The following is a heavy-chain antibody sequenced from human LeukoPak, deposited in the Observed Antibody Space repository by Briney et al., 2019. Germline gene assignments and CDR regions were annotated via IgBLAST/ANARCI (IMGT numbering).Heavy chain of an antibody. D-gene: IGHD1-1*01. Sequence: ASVTVSCKTSGYSFSDYPMNWVRQAPGQGLEWMGWINTDSGVPVYAQGFTGGFVFSVDTSVNTAYLQIRRLKADDTAVYYCAKGYWNDFDHWGQGTLVTISS. V-gene: IGHV7-4-1*02. CDR3: AKGYWNDFDH. CDR1: GYSFSDYP. J-gene: IGHJ4*02. CDR2: INTDSGVP.